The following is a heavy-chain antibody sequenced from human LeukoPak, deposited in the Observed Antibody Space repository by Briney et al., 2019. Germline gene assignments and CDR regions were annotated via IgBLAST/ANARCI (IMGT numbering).Heavy chain of an antibody. J-gene: IGHJ4*02. CDR2: IWYDGSNK. CDR3: ARITYYDFWSGGKLDY. D-gene: IGHD3-3*01. V-gene: IGHV3-33*01. Sequence: GGSLRLSCAASGFTFSSYGMHWVRQAPGKGLEWVAVIWYDGSNKYYADSVKGRFTISRDNSKNTLYLQMNSLRAEDTAVYYCARITYYDFWSGGKLDYWGQGTLVTVSS. CDR1: GFTFSSYG.